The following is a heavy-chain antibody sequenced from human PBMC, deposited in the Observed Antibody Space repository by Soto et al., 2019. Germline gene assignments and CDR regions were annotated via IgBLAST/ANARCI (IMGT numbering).Heavy chain of an antibody. J-gene: IGHJ6*03. CDR2: IIPILGIA. CDR3: ASGYCSSTSCYAGMSPPYYMDV. Sequence: ASVKVSCKASGGTFSSYTISWVRQAPGQGLEWMGRIIPILGIANYAQKFQGRVTITADKSTSTAYMELSSLRSEDTAVYYCASGYCSSTSCYAGMSPPYYMDVWGKGTTVTVSS. CDR1: GGTFSSYT. V-gene: IGHV1-69*02. D-gene: IGHD2-2*01.